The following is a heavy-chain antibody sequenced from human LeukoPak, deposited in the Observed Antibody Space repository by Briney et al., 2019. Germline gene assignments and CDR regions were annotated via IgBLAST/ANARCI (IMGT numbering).Heavy chain of an antibody. J-gene: IGHJ4*02. CDR3: ARVEGGYYGDYLIDY. CDR2: IWYDGSNK. D-gene: IGHD4-17*01. CDR1: GFTFSSYG. Sequence: GGSLRLSCAASGFTFSSYGMHWVRQAPGKGLEWVAVIWYDGSNKYYADSVKGRFTISRDNAKNSLYLQMNSLRAEDTAVYYCARVEGGYYGDYLIDYWGQGTLVTVSS. V-gene: IGHV3-33*01.